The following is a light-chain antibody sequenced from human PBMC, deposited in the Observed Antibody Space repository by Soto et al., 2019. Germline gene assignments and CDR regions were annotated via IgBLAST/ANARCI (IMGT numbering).Light chain of an antibody. CDR2: GAS. J-gene: IGKJ1*01. Sequence: EIVLTQSPGTLSLSPGERATLSRRASQSVSSSYLAWYQQKPGQAPRLLIYGASSRATGIPDRFSGSGSGTDFTLTISRLEPGDFAVYYCQQYGSSPQTFGQGTKVDIK. V-gene: IGKV3-20*01. CDR1: QSVSSSY. CDR3: QQYGSSPQT.